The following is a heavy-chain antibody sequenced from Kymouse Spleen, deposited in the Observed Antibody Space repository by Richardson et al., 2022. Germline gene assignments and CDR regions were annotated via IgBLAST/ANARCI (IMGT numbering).Heavy chain of an antibody. V-gene: IGHV3-9*01. CDR3: AKDIDYGSGSPYGMDV. J-gene: IGHJ6*02. CDR2: ISWNSGSI. CDR1: GFTFDDYA. D-gene: IGHD3-10*01. Sequence: EVQLVESGGGLVQPGRSLRLSCAASGFTFDDYAMHWVRQAPGKGLEWVSGISWNSGSIGYADSVKGRFTISRDNAKNSLYLQMNSLRAEDTALYYCAKDIDYGSGSPYGMDVWGQGTTVTVSS.